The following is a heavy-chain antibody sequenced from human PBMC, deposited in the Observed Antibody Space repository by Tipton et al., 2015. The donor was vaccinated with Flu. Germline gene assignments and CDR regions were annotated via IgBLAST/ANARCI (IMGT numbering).Heavy chain of an antibody. J-gene: IGHJ6*02. Sequence: TLSLTCSVSGGSIRGYVWTWIRQPPGKGLEWMGYIYDTGSSNYNPSLKGRVTMSVDTSKNQLSLKVRSVTAADTAMYYCARDGGDYSTPYGLGVWGQGTTVTVSS. CDR2: IYDTGSS. D-gene: IGHD6-13*01. CDR3: ARDGGDYSTPYGLGV. V-gene: IGHV4-59*01. CDR1: GGSIRGYV.